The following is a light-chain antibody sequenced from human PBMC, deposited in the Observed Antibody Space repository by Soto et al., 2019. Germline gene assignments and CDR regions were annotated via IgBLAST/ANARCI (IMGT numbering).Light chain of an antibody. CDR2: DAS. CDR1: QSVSSY. J-gene: IGKJ4*01. CDR3: QQRSNWLAL. V-gene: IGKV3-11*01. Sequence: EIVLTQSPATLSLSPGERATLSCRASQSVSSYLAWYQQKPGQPPRLLIYDASNRATGIPARFSGSGSGTDFTLTISSLEPEDFAVYYCQQRSNWLALFGGGTKVEIK.